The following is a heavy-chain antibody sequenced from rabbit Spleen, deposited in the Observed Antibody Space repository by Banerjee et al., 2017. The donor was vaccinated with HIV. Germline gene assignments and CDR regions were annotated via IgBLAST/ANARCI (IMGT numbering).Heavy chain of an antibody. CDR3: ARDVGTSFSTYGMDL. Sequence: QLEESGGGLVKPGGSLKLSCKASGFDFSSYGVSWVRQAPGKGLEWIGYIDPVFGITYYANWVNGRFTISSHNAQNTLFLQLNSLAAADTATYFCARDVGTSFSTYGMDLWGQGTLVTVS. CDR1: GFDFSSYG. D-gene: IGHD8-1*01. CDR2: IDPVFGIT. J-gene: IGHJ6*01. V-gene: IGHV1S7*01.